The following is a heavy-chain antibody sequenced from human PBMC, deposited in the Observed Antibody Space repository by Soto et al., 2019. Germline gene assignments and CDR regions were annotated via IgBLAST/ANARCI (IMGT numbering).Heavy chain of an antibody. CDR1: GYTFTSYG. D-gene: IGHD6-13*01. CDR2: INAANGDT. J-gene: IGHJ5*02. V-gene: IGHV1-3*01. CDR3: VRSNVSATGIDWFDP. Sequence: QVQLVQSGTEVKKPGASVKVSCKASGYTFTSYGIHWVRQAPGQRLAWMGWINAANGDTKYSPKFQGRVTITRDTSASTAYMERGSLRSEDRDVYYCVRSNVSATGIDWFDPWGQGTLVTVSS.